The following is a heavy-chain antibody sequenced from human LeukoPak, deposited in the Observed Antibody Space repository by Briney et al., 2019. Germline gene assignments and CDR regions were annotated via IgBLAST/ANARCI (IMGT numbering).Heavy chain of an antibody. D-gene: IGHD3-10*01. CDR3: ARNRQRMVRGVIDY. CDR1: GFTFSDYY. V-gene: IGHV3-11*04. J-gene: IGHJ4*02. CDR2: ISSSGFTI. Sequence: GGSLRLSCAASGFTFSDYYMSWIRQAPGKGLEWVSYISSSGFTIYHADSVKGRFTISRDNSKNTLYLQMNSLRAEDTAVYYCARNRQRMVRGVIDYWGQGTLVTVSS.